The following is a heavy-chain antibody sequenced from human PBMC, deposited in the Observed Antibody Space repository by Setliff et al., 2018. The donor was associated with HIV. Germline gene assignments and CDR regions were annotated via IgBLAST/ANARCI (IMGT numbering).Heavy chain of an antibody. D-gene: IGHD6-19*01. CDR1: GYTFTSYG. CDR3: ARVPYRSAWFSGGHDAFDV. Sequence: ASVKVSCKASGYTFTSYGISWMRQAPGQGLEWMGWISAYNGNTNYAQKVQGRVTMTTDTSTSTAYMEVRSLRSDDTAVYYCARVPYRSAWFSGGHDAFDVWGRGTMVTVSS. CDR2: ISAYNGNT. V-gene: IGHV1-18*01. J-gene: IGHJ3*01.